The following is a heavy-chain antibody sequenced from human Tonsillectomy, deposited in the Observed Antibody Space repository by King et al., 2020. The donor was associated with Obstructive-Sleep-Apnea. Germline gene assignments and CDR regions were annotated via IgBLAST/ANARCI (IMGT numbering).Heavy chain of an antibody. Sequence: LQLQESGPGLVKPSETLSLTCTVSGGSISSSSYYWSWIRQPPGKGLEWIGSIYYSGSTYYNPSLKSRVTISVDTSKNQFSLKLSSVTAADTAVYYCAREGRWLQFRGDDYWGQGTLVIVSS. CDR3: AREGRWLQFRGDDY. D-gene: IGHD5-24*01. CDR2: IYYSGST. V-gene: IGHV4-39*07. J-gene: IGHJ4*02. CDR1: GGSISSSSYY.